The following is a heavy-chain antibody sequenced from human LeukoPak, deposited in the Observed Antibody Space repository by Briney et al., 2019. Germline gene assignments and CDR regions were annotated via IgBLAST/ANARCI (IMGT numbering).Heavy chain of an antibody. V-gene: IGHV3-21*01. D-gene: IGHD6-13*01. CDR3: ARAGSSSWYGVGWFDP. J-gene: IGHJ5*02. CDR2: ISSSSSYI. CDR1: GFTFSSYS. Sequence: GGSLRLSCAASGFTFSSYSMNRVRQAPGKGLEWVSSISSSSSYIYYADSVKGRFTISRDNAKNSLYLQMNSLRAEDTAVYYCARAGSSSWYGVGWFDPWGQGTLVTVSS.